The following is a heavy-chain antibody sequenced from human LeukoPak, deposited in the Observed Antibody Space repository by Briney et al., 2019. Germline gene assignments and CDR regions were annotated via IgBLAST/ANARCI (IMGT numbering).Heavy chain of an antibody. CDR2: IHNDDRT. CDR3: LQFAY. J-gene: IGHJ4*02. D-gene: IGHD3-10*01. Sequence: PGGSLRLSCTASGFTIYSNYISWVRRAPGKGPEWVSIIHNDDRTYYADFVKGRFTISRDNSKNTVYLQMNSLRVEDTAVYYCLQFAYWGQGTLVTVSS. CDR1: GFTIYSNY. V-gene: IGHV3-66*01.